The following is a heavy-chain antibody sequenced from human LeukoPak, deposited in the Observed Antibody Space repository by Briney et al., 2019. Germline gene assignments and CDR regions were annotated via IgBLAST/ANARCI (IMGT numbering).Heavy chain of an antibody. V-gene: IGHV3-21*01. D-gene: IGHD6-6*01. J-gene: IGHJ4*02. CDR2: ISSSSSYI. CDR3: ARPYSSSSGPNFDY. Sequence: GGSLRLSCAASGFTVSSYSMNWVRQAPGKGLEWGSSISSSSSYIYYADSVKGRFTISRDNAKNSLYLQMNSLRAEDTAVYYCARPYSSSSGPNFDYWGQGTLVTVSS. CDR1: GFTVSSYS.